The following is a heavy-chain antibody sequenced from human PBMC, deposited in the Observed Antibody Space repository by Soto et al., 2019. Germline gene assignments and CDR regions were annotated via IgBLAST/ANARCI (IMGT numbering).Heavy chain of an antibody. CDR3: AKEGSCSGGTCSPVDF. Sequence: GGSLRLSCVVSGFTFSSYAMSWVRQAPGKGVEWVSAVSGGGDITYYADSVKGRFTISREDSKKMLFLQMNSLRVEDTAIYYCAKEGSCSGGTCSPVDFWGLGTLVTVSS. J-gene: IGHJ4*02. CDR1: GFTFSSYA. V-gene: IGHV3-23*01. CDR2: VSGGGDIT. D-gene: IGHD2-15*01.